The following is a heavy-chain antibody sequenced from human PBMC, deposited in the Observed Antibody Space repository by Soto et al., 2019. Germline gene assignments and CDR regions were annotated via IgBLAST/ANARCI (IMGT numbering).Heavy chain of an antibody. CDR2: IYYSGNR. J-gene: IGHJ6*02. CDR3: ARHLGDYGYEDYYGMDV. V-gene: IGHV4-39*01. Sequence: SQKLRDTCSGSAGSISRDRYHVYCLLHPPGNGLEWIGSIYYSGNRYYSPSLKSRVTMSVDTSKNQFSLKLSSVTATDTAVYYCARHLGDYGYEDYYGMDVWGLGTTVT. D-gene: IGHD4-17*01. CDR1: AGSISRDRYH.